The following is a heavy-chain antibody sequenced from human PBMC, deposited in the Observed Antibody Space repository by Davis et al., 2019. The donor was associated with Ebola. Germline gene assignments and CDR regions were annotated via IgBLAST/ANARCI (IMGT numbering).Heavy chain of an antibody. J-gene: IGHJ6*04. CDR1: GFTFSIYA. D-gene: IGHD3-10*01. CDR3: AGEGYYVSGSRGMDV. CDR2: ISYNGTNK. Sequence: GGSLRLSCAASGFTFSIYALHWVRQAPGKGLEWVTVISYNGTNKYYADSVKGRFTISRYNSKNMLFLQMNSLRAEDTAVYFCAGEGYYVSGSRGMDVWGKGTTVIVSS. V-gene: IGHV3-30-3*01.